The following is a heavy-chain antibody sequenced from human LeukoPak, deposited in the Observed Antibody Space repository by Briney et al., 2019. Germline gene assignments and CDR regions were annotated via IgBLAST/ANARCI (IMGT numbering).Heavy chain of an antibody. CDR3: ARTSLLGPRAGIDY. V-gene: IGHV4-59*01. CDR1: GASISSYH. J-gene: IGHJ4*02. CDR2: IYYSGST. Sequence: NASETLSLTCTVSGASISSYHWSWIRQPPGKGLEWIGYIYYSGSTNYNPSLKSRVTISVDTSKNQFSLKLSSVTAADTAVYYCARTSLLGPRAGIDYWGQGTLVTVSS. D-gene: IGHD3-16*01.